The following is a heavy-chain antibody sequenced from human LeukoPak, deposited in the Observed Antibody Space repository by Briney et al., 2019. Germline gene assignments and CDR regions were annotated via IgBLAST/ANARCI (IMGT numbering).Heavy chain of an antibody. CDR2: IVPIFGTA. V-gene: IGHV1-69*13. D-gene: IGHD1-26*01. Sequence: SVKVSCKASGGTFSSYAISWVRQAPGQGLEWMGGIVPIFGTANYAQKFQGRVTITADESTSTAYMELSSLRSEDTAVYYCARAPFGGSYSSGEDYWGQGTLVTVSS. CDR3: ARAPFGGSYSSGEDY. CDR1: GGTFSSYA. J-gene: IGHJ4*02.